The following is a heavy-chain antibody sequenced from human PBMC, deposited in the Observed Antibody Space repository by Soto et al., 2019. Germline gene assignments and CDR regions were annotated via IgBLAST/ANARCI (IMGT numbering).Heavy chain of an antibody. CDR3: AYSSTPFDY. V-gene: IGHV3-23*01. CDR1: GFTCSSYA. Sequence: EVELLESGGGLVQPGGSLRLSCAASGFTCSSYAMSWVRQAPGKGLEWVSAISGSGGSTYDADSVKGRFTISRDNSKNTLYLQMNTLRAEDTAVYYCAYSSTPFDYWGQGTLVTVSS. J-gene: IGHJ4*02. D-gene: IGHD6-13*01. CDR2: ISGSGGST.